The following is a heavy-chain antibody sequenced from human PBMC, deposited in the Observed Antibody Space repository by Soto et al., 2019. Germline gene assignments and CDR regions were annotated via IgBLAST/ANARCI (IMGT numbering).Heavy chain of an antibody. CDR3: ARAYGDYGYYYYGMDV. V-gene: IGHV4-39*01. D-gene: IGHD4-17*01. J-gene: IGHJ6*02. Sequence: PSETLSLTCTVSGGSISSSSYYWGWIRQPPGKGLEWIGSIYYSGSTYYNPSLKSRVTISVDTSKNQFSLKLSSVTAADTAVYYCARAYGDYGYYYYGMDVWAQGTTVTVSS. CDR2: IYYSGST. CDR1: GGSISSSSYY.